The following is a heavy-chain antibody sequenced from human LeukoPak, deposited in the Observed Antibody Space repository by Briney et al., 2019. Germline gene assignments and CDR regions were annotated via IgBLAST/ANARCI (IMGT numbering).Heavy chain of an antibody. Sequence: GGSLRLYCAASGFTFSNYALNWVRQAPGKGLEWVANIKQDGSEKYYVDSVKGRFTVSRDNAKNSVYLQMNSLRAEDTAVFYCARGGMVRRVMGAFDIWGQGTLVTVSS. J-gene: IGHJ3*02. CDR2: IKQDGSEK. CDR1: GFTFSNYA. D-gene: IGHD3-10*01. CDR3: ARGGMVRRVMGAFDI. V-gene: IGHV3-7*01.